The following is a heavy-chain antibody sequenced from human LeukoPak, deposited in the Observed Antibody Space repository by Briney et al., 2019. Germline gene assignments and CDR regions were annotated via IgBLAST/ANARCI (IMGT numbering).Heavy chain of an antibody. Sequence: SQTLSLTCTVSGGSISSGSYYWSWIRQPAGKGLEWIGRIYTSGSTNYNPSLKSRVTISVDTSKNQFSLKLSSVTAADTAVYYCARARIAARSFDYWGQGTLVTVSS. CDR1: GGSISSGSYY. J-gene: IGHJ4*02. D-gene: IGHD6-6*01. CDR3: ARARIAARSFDY. CDR2: IYTSGST. V-gene: IGHV4-61*02.